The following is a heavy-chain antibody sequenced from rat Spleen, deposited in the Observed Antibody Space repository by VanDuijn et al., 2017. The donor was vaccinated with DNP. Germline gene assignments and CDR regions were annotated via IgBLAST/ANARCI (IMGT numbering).Heavy chain of an antibody. CDR1: GFTFSNYY. CDR3: ARQMGYYGYNYFDY. J-gene: IGHJ2*01. Sequence: EVQLVESGGGLVQPGRSLKLSCAASGFTFSNYYMAWVRQAPKKGLEWVATISTSGSRTYYPDSVKGRFTISRDNAKSSLYLQMNSLKSEDTATYYCARQMGYYGYNYFDYWGQGVMVTVSS. V-gene: IGHV5-25*01. CDR2: ISTSGSRT. D-gene: IGHD1-9*01.